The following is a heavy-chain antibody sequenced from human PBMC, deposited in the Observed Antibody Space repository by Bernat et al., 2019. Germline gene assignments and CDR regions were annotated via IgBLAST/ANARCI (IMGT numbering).Heavy chain of an antibody. D-gene: IGHD6-19*01. CDR1: GFTFSNYG. J-gene: IGHJ6*02. Sequence: QVQLVESGGGVVQPGRSLRLSCAASGFTFSNYGMHWVRQAPGKGLEWVAVIWYDGSNKYYADSVKGRFTISRDNSKNTLYLQMNSLRAEDTAVYYCAMGDEIAVAGLTYYYYGMDVWGQGTTVTVSS. V-gene: IGHV3-33*01. CDR3: AMGDEIAVAGLTYYYYGMDV. CDR2: IWYDGSNK.